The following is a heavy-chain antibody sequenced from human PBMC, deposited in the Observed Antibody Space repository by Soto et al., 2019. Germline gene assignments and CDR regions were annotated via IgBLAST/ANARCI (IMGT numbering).Heavy chain of an antibody. D-gene: IGHD1-20*01. CDR1: GFTFSSYS. Sequence: GGSLRLSCAASGFTFSSYSMNWVRQAPGKGLEWVSSISSSSSYIYYADSVKGRFTISRDNAKNSLYLQMNSLRAEDTAVYYCAGGYELRTDDAFDIWGQGTMVTVSS. CDR3: AGGYELRTDDAFDI. J-gene: IGHJ3*02. CDR2: ISSSSSYI. V-gene: IGHV3-21*01.